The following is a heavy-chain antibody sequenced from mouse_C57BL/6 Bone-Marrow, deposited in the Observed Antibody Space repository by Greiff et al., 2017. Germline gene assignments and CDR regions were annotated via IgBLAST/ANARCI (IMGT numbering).Heavy chain of an antibody. D-gene: IGHD3-2*02. V-gene: IGHV5-4*01. Sequence: DVQLVESGGGLVKPGGSLKLSCAASGFTFSSYAMSWVRQTPEKRLEWVATISDGGSYTYYPDNVKGRFTISRDNAKNNLYLQMSHLKSEDTAMYYCARDSSGYGYAMDYWGQGTSVTVSS. CDR1: GFTFSSYA. CDR2: ISDGGSYT. J-gene: IGHJ4*01. CDR3: ARDSSGYGYAMDY.